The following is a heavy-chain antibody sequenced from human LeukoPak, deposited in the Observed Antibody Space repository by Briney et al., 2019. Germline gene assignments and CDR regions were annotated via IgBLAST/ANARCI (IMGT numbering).Heavy chain of an antibody. Sequence: ASVKVSCKASGYTFTSYDVNWVRQATGQGLEWMGWMNPNSGDTGYAQKFQGRVTITRNTSISTAYMELSGLTSEDTAVYYCASYSAYAQWGQGTLVTVSS. V-gene: IGHV1-8*03. CDR2: MNPNSGDT. J-gene: IGHJ4*02. CDR1: GYTFTSYD. CDR3: ASYSAYAQ. D-gene: IGHD5-12*01.